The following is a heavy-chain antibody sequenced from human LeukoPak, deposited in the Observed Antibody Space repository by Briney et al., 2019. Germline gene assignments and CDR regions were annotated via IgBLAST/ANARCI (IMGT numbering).Heavy chain of an antibody. CDR1: GFTFSSYG. V-gene: IGHV3-30*18. J-gene: IGHJ4*02. D-gene: IGHD3-16*01. CDR2: ISYDGSNK. Sequence: GGSLRLSCAASGFTFSSYGMHWVRQAPGKGLEWVAVISYDGSNKYYADSVKGRFTISRDNSKNTLYLQMNSLRAEDTAVYYCAKVTFDLYYFDYWGQGTLVTVSS. CDR3: AKVTFDLYYFDY.